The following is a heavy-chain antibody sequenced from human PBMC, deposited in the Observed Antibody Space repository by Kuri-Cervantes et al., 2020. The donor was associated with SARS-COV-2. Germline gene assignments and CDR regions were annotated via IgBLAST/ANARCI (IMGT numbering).Heavy chain of an antibody. CDR2: ISGSGGST. V-gene: IGHV3-23*01. D-gene: IGHD4-17*01. J-gene: IGHJ4*02. CDR3: AKDDTGDYGPTYFDY. Sequence: GESLKISCAASGYTFSSYSMSWVRQAPGKGLEWVSAISGSGGSTYYAASVKGRFTISSDNSKNTLYLQMNSLRAEDTAVYYCAKDDTGDYGPTYFDYWGQGTLVTVSS. CDR1: GYTFSSYS.